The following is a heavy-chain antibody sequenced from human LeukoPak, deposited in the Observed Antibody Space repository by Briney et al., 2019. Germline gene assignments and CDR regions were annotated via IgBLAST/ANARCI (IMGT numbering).Heavy chain of an antibody. V-gene: IGHV3-23*01. D-gene: IGHD1-1*01. CDR1: GLPLSSYA. J-gene: IGHJ6*02. CDR3: AKVLGNWNYFGMDV. CDR2: ISGSGGST. Sequence: GGSLRLSCAASGLPLSSYAMRWVRQAPGKGLEWVSAISGSGGSTYYADSVKGRFTISRDNSKNPLYLQMNSLRAEDRAVYYCAKVLGNWNYFGMDVWGQGTTVTVSS.